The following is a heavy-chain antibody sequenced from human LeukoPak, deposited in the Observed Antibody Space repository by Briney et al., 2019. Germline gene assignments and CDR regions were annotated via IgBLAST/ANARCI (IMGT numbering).Heavy chain of an antibody. Sequence: PTETLTLTCSVSGDSMDSGSYYWTWIRQHPGKGLQWIGYIFYSGRTYYNPSLVGRLTISIDTSQNHFSLRLASVTAADTAVYFCARGAFTSGRFDSWSQGTLVNV. V-gene: IGHV4-31*03. J-gene: IGHJ4*02. CDR3: ARGAFTSGRFDS. CDR2: IFYSGRT. D-gene: IGHD3-10*01. CDR1: GDSMDSGSYY.